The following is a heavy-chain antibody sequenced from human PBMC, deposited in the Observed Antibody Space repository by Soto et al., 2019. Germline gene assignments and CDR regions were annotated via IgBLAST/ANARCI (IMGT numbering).Heavy chain of an antibody. Sequence: PSETLSLTCTVSGGSISSGYYYWSWIRQPPGKGLEWIGYIYYSGSTYYNPSLKSRVTISVDTSKNQFSLKLTSVTAADTAVYYCARVRGVTYFDYWGQGTLVTVSS. CDR1: GGSISSGYYY. CDR2: IYYSGST. V-gene: IGHV4-30-4*01. J-gene: IGHJ4*02. CDR3: ARVRGVTYFDY. D-gene: IGHD3-10*01.